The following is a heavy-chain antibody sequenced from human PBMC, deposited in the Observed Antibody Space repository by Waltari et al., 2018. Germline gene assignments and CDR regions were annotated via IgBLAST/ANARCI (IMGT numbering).Heavy chain of an antibody. D-gene: IGHD1-26*01. CDR1: GGTFSSST. J-gene: IGHJ3*01. CDR3: ATSQSGTYYDAIVV. V-gene: IGHV1-69*02. Sequence: QVQLVQSGAEVKKPGSSVKVSGKASGGTFSSSTVTWVRQAPGQGLDWMGRIVPILGLTYYAQSFQGRVTISADESTSTVYMELRSLTFEDSAVYYCATSQSGTYYDAIVVWGQGTKVT. CDR2: IVPILGLT.